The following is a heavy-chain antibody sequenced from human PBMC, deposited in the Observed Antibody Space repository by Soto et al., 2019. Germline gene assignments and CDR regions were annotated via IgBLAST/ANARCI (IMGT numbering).Heavy chain of an antibody. J-gene: IGHJ4*02. Sequence: SEALSVTCTVSGGSMSRYSYYWGWIRQPPGKGLEWIGNVYQIGYTYYNPSLKSRLTISVDTSKNQFSLRLISVTAADTAKYFCAREGNLGRWLQPLDFWGQGTLVTVSS. D-gene: IGHD5-12*01. CDR2: VYQIGYT. V-gene: IGHV4-39*07. CDR3: AREGNLGRWLQPLDF. CDR1: GGSMSRYSYY.